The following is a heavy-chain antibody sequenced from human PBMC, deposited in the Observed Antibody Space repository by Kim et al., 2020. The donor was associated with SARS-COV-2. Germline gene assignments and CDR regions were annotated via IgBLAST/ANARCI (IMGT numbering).Heavy chain of an antibody. Sequence: GGSLRLSCAASGFTLSYYGMHWVRQAPGKGREWVAIIWYDGSNKYYADSVKGRFTISRDDSKNTVYLQMDTLRAEDTAVYHCARDYNFYIDVWGKGTTVTVSS. CDR1: GFTLSYYG. CDR3: ARDYNFYIDV. CDR2: IWYDGSNK. J-gene: IGHJ6*03. V-gene: IGHV3-33*01.